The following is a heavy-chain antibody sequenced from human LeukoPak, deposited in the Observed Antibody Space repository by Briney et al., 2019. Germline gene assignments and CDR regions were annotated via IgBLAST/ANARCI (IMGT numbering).Heavy chain of an antibody. CDR3: ARTGSTVTMLYPFDH. CDR1: GGSIRSYY. V-gene: IGHV4-59*01. CDR2: IYYSGSA. J-gene: IGHJ4*02. D-gene: IGHD4-17*01. Sequence: SEALSLTCTVSGGSIRSYYWSWIRQPPGKGLEWIGYIYYSGSANYNPSLKSRVSISVDTSKNQFSLKLSSVTAADTAVYYCARTGSTVTMLYPFDHWGQGTLVTVSS.